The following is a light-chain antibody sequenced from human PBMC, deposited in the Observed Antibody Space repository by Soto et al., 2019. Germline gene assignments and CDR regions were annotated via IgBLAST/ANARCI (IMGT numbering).Light chain of an antibody. V-gene: IGKV3-15*01. J-gene: IGKJ1*01. Sequence: EIVMTQSPATLSVSPGERATLSCRASQSVSSNLAWYQQKPGQAPRLLIYGASTRATGISARFSGSGSGTEFTLTISSLQSEDFAVYYCQQYNIRMTFGQGTKVEIK. CDR2: GAS. CDR1: QSVSSN. CDR3: QQYNIRMT.